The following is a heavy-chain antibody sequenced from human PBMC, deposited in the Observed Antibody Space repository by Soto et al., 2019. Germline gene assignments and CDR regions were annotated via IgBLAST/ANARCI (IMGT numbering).Heavy chain of an antibody. CDR2: IYSTGGT. V-gene: IGHV4-31*03. Sequence: SETLSLTCTVSGGSISSGNYYWSWVRQHPGKGLEGIGYIYSTGGTYYNPSLKSRLTVSVDTSKNQFSLKLSSVTAADTAVYYCARDYDSSYFFSFGYWGQGTLVTVSS. J-gene: IGHJ4*02. D-gene: IGHD3-22*01. CDR3: ARDYDSSYFFSFGY. CDR1: GGSISSGNYY.